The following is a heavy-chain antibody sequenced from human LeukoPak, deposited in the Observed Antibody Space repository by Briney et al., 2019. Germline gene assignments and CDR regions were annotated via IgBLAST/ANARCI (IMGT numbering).Heavy chain of an antibody. J-gene: IGHJ4*02. V-gene: IGHV3-21*01. CDR3: ARDRYESIAVAGKPNPSDY. Sequence: PGGSLSLSCAASGFTFSSYCMNWVRQAPGKGLEWVSSISSSSSYIYYADSVNGRFTMSRDNAKNSLYLQMNSLRAGDTAVYYCARDRYESIAVAGKPNPSDYWGQGTLVTVSS. CDR2: ISSSSSYI. CDR1: GFTFSSYC. D-gene: IGHD6-19*01.